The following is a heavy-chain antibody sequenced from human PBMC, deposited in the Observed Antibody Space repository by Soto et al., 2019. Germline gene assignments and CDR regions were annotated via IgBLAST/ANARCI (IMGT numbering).Heavy chain of an antibody. J-gene: IGHJ6*02. CDR2: ISAYNGNT. V-gene: IGHV1-18*01. CDR1: GYTFTSYG. Sequence: ASVKVSCKASGYTFTSYGISWVRQAPGQGLEWMGWISAYNGNTNYAQKLQGRVTMTTDTSTSTAYMELRSLRSDDTAVYYCARDVRVLRYFAPYYYHGMDVWGQGTTVTVSS. CDR3: ARDVRVLRYFAPYYYHGMDV. D-gene: IGHD3-9*01.